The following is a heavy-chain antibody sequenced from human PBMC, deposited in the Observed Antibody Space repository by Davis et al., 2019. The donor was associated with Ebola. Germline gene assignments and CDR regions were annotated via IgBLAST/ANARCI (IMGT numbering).Heavy chain of an antibody. Sequence: ASVKVSCKASGYTFTSYDINWVRQATGQGLEWMGWMNPNSGNTGYAQKFTGRVTMTRNTAISTAYMELSSRRSEDTAVYYCARVRSSGWLGGWFDPWGQGTLVTVSS. CDR3: ARVRSSGWLGGWFDP. J-gene: IGHJ5*02. D-gene: IGHD6-19*01. V-gene: IGHV1-8*01. CDR1: GYTFTSYD. CDR2: MNPNSGNT.